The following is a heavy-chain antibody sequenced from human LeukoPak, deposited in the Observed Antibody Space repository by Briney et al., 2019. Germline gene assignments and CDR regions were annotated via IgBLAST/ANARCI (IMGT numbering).Heavy chain of an antibody. CDR1: GFAFSNGW. CDR3: TTLAAGKFDY. J-gene: IGHJ4*02. CDR2: IASRADGGPT. V-gene: IGHV3-15*07. D-gene: IGHD6-13*01. Sequence: PGGSLRLSCAASGFAFSNGWMNWVRQAPGKGLEWVGRIASRADGGPTHYAAPVKDRFIISRDDSKNTLYLQINSLKTEDTAVYYCTTLAAGKFDYWGQGTLVTVSS.